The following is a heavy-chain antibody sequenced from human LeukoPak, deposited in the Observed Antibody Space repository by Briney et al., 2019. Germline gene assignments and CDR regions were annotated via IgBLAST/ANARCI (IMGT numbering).Heavy chain of an antibody. Sequence: SETLSLTCAVSGGSISSGGYSWSWIRQPSGKGLEWIGYIYHSGSTYYNPSLKSRVTISVDRSKNQFSLKLSSVTAADTAVYYCARAYGDYYFDYWGQGTLVTVSS. CDR2: IYHSGST. CDR1: GGSISSGGYS. V-gene: IGHV4-30-2*01. J-gene: IGHJ4*02. CDR3: ARAYGDYYFDY. D-gene: IGHD4-17*01.